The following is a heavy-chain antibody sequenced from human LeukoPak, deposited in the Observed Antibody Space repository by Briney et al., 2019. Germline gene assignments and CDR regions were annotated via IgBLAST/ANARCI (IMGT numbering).Heavy chain of an antibody. V-gene: IGHV3-23*01. J-gene: IGHJ4*02. Sequence: GGSLRLSCAASGLTFSSYGMSWVRQAPGKGLEWVSAISGSGGSTYYADSVKGRFTISRDNSKNTLYLQMNSLRAEDTAVYYCAKDGGGWTWVYWGQGTLVTVSS. CDR1: GLTFSSYG. CDR2: ISGSGGST. D-gene: IGHD6-19*01. CDR3: AKDGGGWTWVY.